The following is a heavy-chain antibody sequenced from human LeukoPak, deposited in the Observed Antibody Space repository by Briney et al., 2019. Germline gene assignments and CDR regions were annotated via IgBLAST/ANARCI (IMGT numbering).Heavy chain of an antibody. V-gene: IGHV4-39*07. D-gene: IGHD2-8*01. Sequence: SETLSLTCTVSGGSISSSNYFWAWIRQPPGKGLECIGSVYYTGSTYYNPSLNSRVTISVDTSKTQFSLKVSSVTAADTAVYYCTRGYCANDKCNRGRLDPWGQGTLVTVSS. CDR1: GGSISSSNYF. CDR2: VYYTGST. CDR3: TRGYCANDKCNRGRLDP. J-gene: IGHJ5*02.